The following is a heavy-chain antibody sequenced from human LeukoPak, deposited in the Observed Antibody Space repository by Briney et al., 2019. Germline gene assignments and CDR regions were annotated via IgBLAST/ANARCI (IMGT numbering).Heavy chain of an antibody. J-gene: IGHJ1*01. CDR3: ARDLTSSSTAYFQH. Sequence: GGSLRLSCAASGFTFSSYSMNWVRQAPGKGLEWVSSISSSSSYIYYADSVKGRFTISRDNAKNSLYLQMNSLRAEDTAVYYCARDLTSSSTAYFQHWGQGTLVTVSS. V-gene: IGHV3-21*01. CDR1: GFTFSSYS. D-gene: IGHD6-6*01. CDR2: ISSSSSYI.